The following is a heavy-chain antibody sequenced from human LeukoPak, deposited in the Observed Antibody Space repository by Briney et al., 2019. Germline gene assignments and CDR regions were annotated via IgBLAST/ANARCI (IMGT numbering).Heavy chain of an antibody. CDR2: INHSGST. CDR1: GGSFSGYY. V-gene: IGHV4-34*01. J-gene: IGHJ4*02. CDR3: ARGVKYCSSTSCYRRDFDY. Sequence: KTSETLSLTCAVYGGSFSGYYWSWLRRPPGKGLEWIGEINHSGSTNYNPSLKGRVTISVDTSKNQFSLKLSSVTAADTAVYYCARGVKYCSSTSCYRRDFDYWGQGTLVTVSS. D-gene: IGHD2-2*01.